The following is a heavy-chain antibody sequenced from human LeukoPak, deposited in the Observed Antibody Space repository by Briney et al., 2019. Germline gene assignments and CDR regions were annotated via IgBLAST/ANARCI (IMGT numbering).Heavy chain of an antibody. CDR3: ARSGRGGAFDI. CDR2: INSGGTTM. CDR1: GFAFISSE. V-gene: IGHV3-48*03. J-gene: IGHJ3*02. D-gene: IGHD1-26*01. Sequence: PGGSLRLSCAASGFAFISSEMNWVRQAPGKGLEWVSHINSGGTTMYNADAVKGRFTISRDSAKNTLYLQMNSLRAEDTAVYYCARSGRGGAFDIWGQGTMVTVSS.